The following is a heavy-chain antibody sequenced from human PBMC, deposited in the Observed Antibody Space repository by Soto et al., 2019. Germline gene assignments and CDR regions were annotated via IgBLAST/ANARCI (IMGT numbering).Heavy chain of an antibody. V-gene: IGHV2-5*02. D-gene: IGHD2-21*01. CDR2: IYWDDDK. CDR1: AFSLSTSGVG. J-gene: IGHJ4*02. CDR3: ARLVAAGITYYFDS. Sequence: QITLKESGPPLVKPTQTLTLTCTFSAFSLSTSGVGVGWIRQPPGKALVWLTFIYWDDDKRYSPSLKSRLTITKDTSKNQVVLTMTNMDPVDTATYYCARLVAAGITYYFDSWGQGTLVTVSS.